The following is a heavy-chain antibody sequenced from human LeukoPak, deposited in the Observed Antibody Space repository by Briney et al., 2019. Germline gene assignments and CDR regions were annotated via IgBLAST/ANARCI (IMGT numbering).Heavy chain of an antibody. CDR2: MHHGGST. Sequence: SETLSLTCAVYGGSFSSYYWNWIRQPPGKGLEWIAGMHHGGSTFYNPSLQSRVTISMYTSKNQFSLNLNYVTAADTAVYYCARVASSILGYASFDFWGQGTLVTVSS. CDR1: GGSFSSYY. CDR3: ARVASSILGYASFDF. V-gene: IGHV4-34*01. J-gene: IGHJ4*02. D-gene: IGHD2-2*01.